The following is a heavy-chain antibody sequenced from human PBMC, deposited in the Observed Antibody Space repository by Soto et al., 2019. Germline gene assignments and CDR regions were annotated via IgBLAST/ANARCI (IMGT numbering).Heavy chain of an antibody. CDR2: ISYDGSNK. CDR3: ARDFKDYGAPALVYYYGMDV. D-gene: IGHD4-17*01. V-gene: IGHV3-30-3*01. J-gene: IGHJ6*02. CDR1: GFTFSSYA. Sequence: QVQLVESGGGVVQPGRSLRLSCAASGFTFSSYAMHWVRQAPGKGLEWVAGISYDGSNKYYADSVKGRFTISRDNSKNTLYLQMNSLRAEDTAVYYCARDFKDYGAPALVYYYGMDVWGQGTTVTVSS.